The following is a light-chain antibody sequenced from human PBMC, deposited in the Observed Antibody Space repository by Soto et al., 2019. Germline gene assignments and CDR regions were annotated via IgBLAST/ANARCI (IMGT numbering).Light chain of an antibody. CDR1: SSDVGGYNY. J-gene: IGLJ3*02. CDR3: SSARRDNTWV. V-gene: IGLV2-14*01. Sequence: QSALTQPASVSGSPGQSITISCTGTSSDVGGYNYVSWYQHHPGKAPKLLIYDVNNRPSGISNRFSGSKSANTASLTISGLQAEDEADYYCSSARRDNTWVFGGGTKLTVL. CDR2: DVN.